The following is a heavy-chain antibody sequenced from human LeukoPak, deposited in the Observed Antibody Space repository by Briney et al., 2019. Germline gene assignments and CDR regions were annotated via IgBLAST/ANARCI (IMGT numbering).Heavy chain of an antibody. J-gene: IGHJ6*03. D-gene: IGHD5-24*01. V-gene: IGHV3-7*01. CDR2: IDEDGNEE. Sequence: GGSLRLXCEVSGFTFETYWMSWVRQAPGKGLEWVANIDEDGNEEHYVRSVKGRFTISRDNAKNLVYLQMNSLRVDDTAVYYCTRGETMDVWGKGTTVTVSS. CDR3: TRGETMDV. CDR1: GFTFETYW.